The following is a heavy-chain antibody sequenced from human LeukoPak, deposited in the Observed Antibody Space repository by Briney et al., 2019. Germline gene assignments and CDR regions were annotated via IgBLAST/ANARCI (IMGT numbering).Heavy chain of an antibody. J-gene: IGHJ4*02. D-gene: IGHD2-15*01. CDR1: GFTFSSYA. CDR2: ISGSGGST. V-gene: IGHV3-23*01. CDR3: ARVGYCSGGSCYKVFVPYY. Sequence: PGGSLRLSCAASGFTFSSYAMSWVRQAPGKGLEWVSAISGSGGSTYYADSVKGRFTISRDNSKNTLYLQMNSLRAEDTAVYYCARVGYCSGGSCYKVFVPYYWGQGTLVTVSS.